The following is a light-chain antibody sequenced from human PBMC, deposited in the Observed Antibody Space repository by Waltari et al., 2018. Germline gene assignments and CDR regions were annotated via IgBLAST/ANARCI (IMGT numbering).Light chain of an antibody. J-gene: IGLJ1*01. CDR2: EVS. V-gene: IGLV2-8*01. Sequence: QSALTQPPSASGSPGQSVTISCTGTSSDVGGYNYVSWYQQHPGKAPKVIIYEVSKRPAGVPHRFSCSKSGNTASLTVSGLQTEDEADYYCSSYAGSNIVFGTGTKVTVL. CDR3: SSYAGSNIV. CDR1: SSDVGGYNY.